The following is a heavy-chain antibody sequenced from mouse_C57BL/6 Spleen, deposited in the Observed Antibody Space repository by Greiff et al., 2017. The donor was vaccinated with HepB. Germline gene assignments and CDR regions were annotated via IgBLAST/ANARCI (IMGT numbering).Heavy chain of an antibody. Sequence: VHLVESGAELVRPGTSVKVSCKASGYAFTNYLIEWVKQRPGQGLEWIGVINPGSGGTNYNEKFKGKATLTADKSSSTAYMQLSSLTSEDSAVYFCARSSNYWYFDVWGTGTTVTVSS. J-gene: IGHJ1*03. D-gene: IGHD2-5*01. CDR2: INPGSGGT. CDR1: GYAFTNYL. V-gene: IGHV1-54*01. CDR3: ARSSNYWYFDV.